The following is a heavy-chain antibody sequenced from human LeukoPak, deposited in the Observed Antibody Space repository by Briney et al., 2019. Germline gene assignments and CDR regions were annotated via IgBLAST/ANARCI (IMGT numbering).Heavy chain of an antibody. CDR2: ISSSGSTI. CDR3: ARDGRTYLRAFDI. Sequence: GGSLRLSCAASEFTFSDYYMSWIRQAPGKGLEWVSYISSSGSTIYYADSVKGRFTISRDNAKNSLYLQMNSLRSEDTAVYYCARDGRTYLRAFDIWGQGTMVTVSS. D-gene: IGHD1-1*01. J-gene: IGHJ3*02. CDR1: EFTFSDYY. V-gene: IGHV3-11*01.